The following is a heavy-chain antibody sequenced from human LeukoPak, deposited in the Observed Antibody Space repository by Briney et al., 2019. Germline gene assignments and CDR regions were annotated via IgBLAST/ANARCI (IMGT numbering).Heavy chain of an antibody. J-gene: IGHJ4*02. CDR3: ARSGGGIDDY. CDR1: GLTFSSYR. CDR2: ISSSGNYI. D-gene: IGHD3-16*01. Sequence: GGSLSLSCAASGLTFSSYRMNWVRQAPGKGLEWVSSISSSGNYIYYADSVKGRFTISRDNAKNSLYLQMNSLRAEDTAVYYCARSGGGIDDYWGQGTLVTVSS. V-gene: IGHV3-21*01.